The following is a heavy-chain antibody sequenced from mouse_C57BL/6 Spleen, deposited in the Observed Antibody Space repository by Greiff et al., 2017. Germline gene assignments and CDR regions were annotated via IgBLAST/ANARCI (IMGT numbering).Heavy chain of an antibody. J-gene: IGHJ3*01. CDR3: AGDDGNWFDY. CDR2: INPKNGGT. D-gene: IGHD2-1*01. V-gene: IGHV1-22*01. Sequence: EVQLQQSGPELVKPGASVKMSCKASGYTFTDYYMHWVKQSHGKSLEWIGYINPKNGGTTYNQKFKGKATLTVNKSSSPSYMELRSLPSEDSAVYYCAGDDGNWFDYWGQGTPVTVSA. CDR1: GYTFTDYY.